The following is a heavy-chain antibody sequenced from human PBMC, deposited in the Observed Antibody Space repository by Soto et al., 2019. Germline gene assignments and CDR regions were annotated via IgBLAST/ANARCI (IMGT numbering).Heavy chain of an antibody. CDR2: ISAYNGNT. CDR3: AREEQQLTYYYYGMDV. D-gene: IGHD6-13*01. Sequence: ASVKVSCKASGYTFTSYGISWVRQAPGQGLEWMGWISAYNGNTNYAQKLQGRVTMTTDTSTSTAYMELRSLRSDDTAVYYCAREEQQLTYYYYGMDVWGQGTTVTVSS. J-gene: IGHJ6*02. CDR1: GYTFTSYG. V-gene: IGHV1-18*04.